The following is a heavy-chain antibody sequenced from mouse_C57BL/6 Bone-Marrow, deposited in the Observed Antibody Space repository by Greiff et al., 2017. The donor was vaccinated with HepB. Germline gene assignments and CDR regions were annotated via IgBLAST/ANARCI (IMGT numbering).Heavy chain of an antibody. J-gene: IGHJ1*03. CDR2: IDPSDSYT. CDR3: ARRARCGSQGYFDV. V-gene: IGHV1-69*01. Sequence: VQLQQPGAELVMPGASVKLSCKASGYTFTSYWMHWVKQRPGQGLEWIAEIDPSDSYTNYNQKFKGKYTLTVDKSSSTAYMQLTSLTSEDSAVYYCARRARCGSQGYFDVWGTGTTVTVSS. D-gene: IGHD1-1*01. CDR1: GYTFTSYW.